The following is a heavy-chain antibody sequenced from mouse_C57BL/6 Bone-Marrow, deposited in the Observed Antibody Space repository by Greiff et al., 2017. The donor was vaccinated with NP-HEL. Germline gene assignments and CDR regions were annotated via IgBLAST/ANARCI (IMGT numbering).Heavy chain of an antibody. CDR2: IYPRSGNT. CDR3: ARWGLRREDFDY. Sequence: VKVVESGAELARPGASVKLSCKASGYTFTSYGISWVKQRTGQGLEWIGEIYPRSGNTYYNEKFKGKATLTADKSSSTAYMELRSLTSEDSAVYFCARWGLRREDFDYWGQGTTLTVSS. J-gene: IGHJ2*01. D-gene: IGHD2-4*01. V-gene: IGHV1-81*01. CDR1: GYTFTSYG.